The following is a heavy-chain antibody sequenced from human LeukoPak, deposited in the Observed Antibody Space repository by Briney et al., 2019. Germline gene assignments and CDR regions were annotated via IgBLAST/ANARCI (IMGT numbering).Heavy chain of an antibody. CDR2: VSNSGVST. Sequence: GGSLRLSCAAPGFIFSTYAMNWVRQAPGKGLEWISGVSNSGVSTNYADSVKGRFTISRDNSKNMLYLQMNGLRAEDTAVYYCAKDWNPSPNWFGPWGQGTLVIVSS. J-gene: IGHJ5*02. CDR1: GFIFSTYA. CDR3: AKDWNPSPNWFGP. D-gene: IGHD1-1*01. V-gene: IGHV3-23*01.